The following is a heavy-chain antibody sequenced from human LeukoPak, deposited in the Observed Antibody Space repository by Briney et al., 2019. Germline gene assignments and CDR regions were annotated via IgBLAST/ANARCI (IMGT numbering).Heavy chain of an antibody. CDR3: ASYSSSWYYSDY. D-gene: IGHD6-13*01. J-gene: IGHJ4*02. CDR2: IYYSGST. V-gene: IGHV4-59*05. CDR1: GGSISSYY. Sequence: SETLSLTCTASGGSISSYYWSWIRQPAGKGLEWIGSIYYSGSTYYNPSLKSRVTISVDTSKNQFSLKLSSVTAADTAVYYCASYSSSWYYSDYWGQGTLVTVSS.